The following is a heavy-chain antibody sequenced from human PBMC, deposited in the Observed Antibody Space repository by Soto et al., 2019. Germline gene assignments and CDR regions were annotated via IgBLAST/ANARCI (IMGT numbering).Heavy chain of an antibody. Sequence: GSLRLSCAASGFTFSSYSMNWVRQAPGKGLEWVSSISSSSSYIYYADSVKGRFTISRDNAKNSLYLQMNSLRAEDTAVYYCARDLQGSYYDILTGPLKDYWGQGTLVTVSS. V-gene: IGHV3-21*01. CDR2: ISSSSSYI. D-gene: IGHD3-9*01. CDR3: ARDLQGSYYDILTGPLKDY. CDR1: GFTFSSYS. J-gene: IGHJ4*02.